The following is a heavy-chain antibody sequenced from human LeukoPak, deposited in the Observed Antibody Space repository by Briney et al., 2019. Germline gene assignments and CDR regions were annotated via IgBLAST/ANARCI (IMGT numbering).Heavy chain of an antibody. Sequence: GGSLRLSCAASGFTFSSYAMSWVRQAPGKGLEWVSAISTSSSYIYYADSVKGRFTISRDNAKNSLYLQMNSLRAEDTAVYYCARDLGDYYDSSGYRYYFDYWGQGTLVTVSS. D-gene: IGHD3-22*01. V-gene: IGHV3-21*01. J-gene: IGHJ4*02. CDR3: ARDLGDYYDSSGYRYYFDY. CDR2: ISTSSSYI. CDR1: GFTFSSYA.